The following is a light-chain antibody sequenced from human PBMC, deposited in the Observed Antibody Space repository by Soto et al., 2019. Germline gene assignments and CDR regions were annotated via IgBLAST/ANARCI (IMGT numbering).Light chain of an antibody. V-gene: IGLV2-8*01. CDR2: EVS. CDR1: SSDVGGYNY. J-gene: IGLJ1*01. CDR3: SSYTSSNTLV. Sequence: QSALTQPPSASGSPGQSFTISCTGTSSDVGGYNYVSWYQQHPGKAPKLMIYEVSKRPSGVPDRFSGSKSGNTASLTISGLQAEDEADYYCSSYTSSNTLVFGTGTKVTVL.